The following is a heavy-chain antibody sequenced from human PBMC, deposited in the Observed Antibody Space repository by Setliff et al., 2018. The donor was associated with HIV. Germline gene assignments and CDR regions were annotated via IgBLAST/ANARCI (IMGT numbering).Heavy chain of an antibody. CDR1: GNSISSGYY. Sequence: PSETLSLTCVVSGNSISSGYYWGWVRQPPGKGLEWIGSIYHTGSTYYNPSLKGRVTISVDTSKNQSSLKLSSVTAADTAVYYCARGHSGTAFDIWGQGTMVTVSS. CDR2: IYHTGST. D-gene: IGHD6-19*01. V-gene: IGHV4-38-2*01. J-gene: IGHJ3*02. CDR3: ARGHSGTAFDI.